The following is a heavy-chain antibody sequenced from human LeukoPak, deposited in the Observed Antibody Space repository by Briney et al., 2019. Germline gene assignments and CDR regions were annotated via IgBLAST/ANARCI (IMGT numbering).Heavy chain of an antibody. CDR1: GFTVSSNY. D-gene: IGHD6-13*01. J-gene: IGHJ6*02. V-gene: IGHV3-30*18. CDR3: AKDSIAAAGPYYYYGMDV. CDR2: ISYDGSNK. Sequence: GGSLRLSCAASGFTVSSNYMSWVRQAPGKGLEWVAVISYDGSNKYYADSVKGRFTISRDNSKNTLYLQMNSLRAEDTAVYYCAKDSIAAAGPYYYYGMDVWGQGTTVTVSS.